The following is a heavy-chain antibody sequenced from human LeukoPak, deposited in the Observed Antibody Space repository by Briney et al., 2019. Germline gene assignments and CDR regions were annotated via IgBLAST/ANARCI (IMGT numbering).Heavy chain of an antibody. V-gene: IGHV4-39*07. CDR2: IYYSGST. Sequence: PSKTLSLTCTVSGGSISSSSYFWGWIRQPPGKGLEWIGSIYYSGSTYYNPSLKSRVTISLDTSKNHFSLKLSSVTAADTAVYYCARVPNDYGDFFFDYWGQGTLVTVSS. CDR1: GGSISSSSYF. D-gene: IGHD4-17*01. J-gene: IGHJ4*02. CDR3: ARVPNDYGDFFFDY.